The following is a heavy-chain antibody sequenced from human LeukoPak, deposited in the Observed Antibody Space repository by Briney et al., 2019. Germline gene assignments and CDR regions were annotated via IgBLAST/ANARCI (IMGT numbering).Heavy chain of an antibody. J-gene: IGHJ6*02. CDR2: INTNTGNP. V-gene: IGHV7-4-1*02. CDR1: GYTFTSYA. CDR3: ARDKILLWFGELLSYYGMDV. Sequence: ASVKVSCKASGYTFTSYAMNWVRQAPGQGLEWMGWINTNTGNPTYAQGFTGRFVFSLDTSVSTAYLQISSLRAEDTAVYYRARDKILLWFGELLSYYGMDVWGQGTTVTVSS. D-gene: IGHD3-10*01.